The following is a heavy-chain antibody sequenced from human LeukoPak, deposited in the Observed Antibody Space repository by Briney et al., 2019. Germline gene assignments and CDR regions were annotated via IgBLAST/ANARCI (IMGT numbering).Heavy chain of an antibody. V-gene: IGHV4-39*07. CDR1: GGSISSSSYY. J-gene: IGHJ3*02. CDR2: IYYSGST. CDR3: ARVTTALWFGELLSAFDI. Sequence: SETLSLTCTVSGGSISSSSYYWGWIRQPPGKGLEWIGSIYYSGSTYYNPSLKSRVTISVDTSKNQFSLKLSSVTAADTAVYYCARVTTALWFGELLSAFDIWGQGTMVTVSS. D-gene: IGHD3-10*01.